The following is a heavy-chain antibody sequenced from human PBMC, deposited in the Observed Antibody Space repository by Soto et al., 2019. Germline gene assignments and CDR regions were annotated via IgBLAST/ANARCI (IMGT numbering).Heavy chain of an antibody. CDR2: IYHSGST. Sequence: SETLSLTCAVSGGSISSSTWWSWVRQPPGKGLEWIGEIYHSGSTNYNPSLKSRVTISVDKSKNQLSLKLSSLTAADTAVYYCASIPDLDSTIDYWGQGTLVTVSS. CDR1: GGSISSSTW. D-gene: IGHD2-2*01. V-gene: IGHV4-4*02. CDR3: ASIPDLDSTIDY. J-gene: IGHJ4*02.